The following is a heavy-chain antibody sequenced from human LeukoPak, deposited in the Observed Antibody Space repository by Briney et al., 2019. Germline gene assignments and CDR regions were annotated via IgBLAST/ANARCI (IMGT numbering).Heavy chain of an antibody. CDR3: ARAGIVGATTVYYYYGMDV. Sequence: PSGTLSLTCTVSGGCRSSYYWSWVRRPPGKGVEWFGYIYYSGSTHSTPSLKSRVTISVDTSKTQFSLKLSSVTAADTAVYYCARAGIVGATTVYYYYGMDVWGQGTTVTVSS. CDR1: GGCRSSYY. V-gene: IGHV4-59*08. CDR2: IYYSGST. J-gene: IGHJ6*02. D-gene: IGHD1-26*01.